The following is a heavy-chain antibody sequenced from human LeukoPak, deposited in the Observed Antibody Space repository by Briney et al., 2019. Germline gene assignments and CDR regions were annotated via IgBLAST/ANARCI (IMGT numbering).Heavy chain of an antibody. J-gene: IGHJ6*02. V-gene: IGHV3-74*01. CDR2: ISTDGKNK. D-gene: IGHD2-2*01. CDR3: VRDYQFIQEV. Sequence: GGSLRLSCVASGFTLSNYWMLRVRQAPGQGLMWVSLISTDGKNKRYTEPVKGRFTISRDNAKNALYLKMDILRVEDTALYFCVRDYQFIQEVWGQGTTVTVSS. CDR1: GFTLSNYW.